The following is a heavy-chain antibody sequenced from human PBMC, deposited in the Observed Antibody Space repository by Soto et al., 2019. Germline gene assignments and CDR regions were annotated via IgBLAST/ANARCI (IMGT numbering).Heavy chain of an antibody. Sequence: EVQLLVSGGDLVQPGGSLRLSCVASGFTFGSRAMSWVRQAPGEGLEWVSTITDNGGDSKSADSVRGRFAISRDNSKNTLYLQMNSLRAEDTAVYYCARRREDIVVVVAVLETEYFQHWGQGTLVTVSS. CDR1: GFTFGSRA. D-gene: IGHD2-15*01. V-gene: IGHV3-23*01. CDR2: ITDNGGDS. J-gene: IGHJ1*01. CDR3: ARRREDIVVVVAVLETEYFQH.